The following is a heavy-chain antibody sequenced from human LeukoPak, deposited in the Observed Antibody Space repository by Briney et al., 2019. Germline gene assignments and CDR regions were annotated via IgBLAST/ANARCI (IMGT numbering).Heavy chain of an antibody. J-gene: IGHJ1*01. V-gene: IGHV3-21*01. D-gene: IGHD6-13*01. CDR1: GFTFSSYS. Sequence: PGGSLRLSCAASGFTFSSYSMNWVRQAPGKGLEWVSSISSSSSYIYYADSVKGRFTISRDNAKNSLYLQMNSLRAEDTAVYYCARDWPTIAAAGTIPEYFQHWGQGTLVTVSS. CDR3: ARDWPTIAAAGTIPEYFQH. CDR2: ISSSSSYI.